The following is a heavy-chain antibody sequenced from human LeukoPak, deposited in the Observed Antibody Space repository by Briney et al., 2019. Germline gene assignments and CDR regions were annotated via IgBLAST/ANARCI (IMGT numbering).Heavy chain of an antibody. D-gene: IGHD6-19*01. Sequence: SETLSLTCAVYGGSFSGYYWNWIRQPPGKGLEWIGEINHSGSTNYNPSLKSRVTISVDTSKNQFSLQLNSVTPEDTAVYYCARDSSGWYQEATCFDYWGQGTLVTVSS. CDR3: ARDSSGWYQEATCFDY. CDR1: GGSFSGYY. CDR2: INHSGST. V-gene: IGHV4-34*01. J-gene: IGHJ4*02.